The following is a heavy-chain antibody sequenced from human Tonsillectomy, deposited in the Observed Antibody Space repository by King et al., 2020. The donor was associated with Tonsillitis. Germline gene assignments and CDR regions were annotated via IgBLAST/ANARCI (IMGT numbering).Heavy chain of an antibody. Sequence: LQLQESGPGLVKPSQTLSLTCTVSGGSISSGDYYWSWIRQPPGKGLEWIGYIYYSGSTYYNPSLKSRVTISVDTSKNQFSLKLSSVTAADTAVYYCARDTIVVVPARARSWYGMDVWGHGTTVTVSS. CDR3: ARDTIVVVPARARSWYGMDV. CDR2: IYYSGST. D-gene: IGHD2-2*01. J-gene: IGHJ6*02. V-gene: IGHV4-30-4*01. CDR1: GGSISSGDYY.